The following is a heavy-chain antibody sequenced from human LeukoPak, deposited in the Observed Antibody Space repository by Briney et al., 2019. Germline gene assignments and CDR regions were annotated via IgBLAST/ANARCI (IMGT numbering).Heavy chain of an antibody. CDR3: ARAYDYVWGSYRLLADYYYYMDV. Sequence: PSETLSLTCAVYGGSFSGYYWSWIRQPPGKGLEWIGEINHSGSTNYNPSLKSRVTISVETSKNQFSLKLSSVTAADTAVYYCARAYDYVWGSYRLLADYYYYMDVWGKGTTVTVSS. D-gene: IGHD3-16*02. V-gene: IGHV4-34*01. CDR2: INHSGST. J-gene: IGHJ6*03. CDR1: GGSFSGYY.